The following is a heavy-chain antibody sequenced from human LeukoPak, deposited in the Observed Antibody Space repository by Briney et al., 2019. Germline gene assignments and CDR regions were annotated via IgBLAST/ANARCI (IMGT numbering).Heavy chain of an antibody. CDR1: GFTFSDHY. CDR3: AIGPRGYYDLDY. J-gene: IGHJ4*02. Sequence: PGGSLRLSCAASGFTFSDHYMDWVRQAPGKGLEWVGRTRNKANSYTTEYAASVKGRFTISRDDSKNSLYLQMNSLKTEDTAVYYCAIGPRGYYDLDYWGQGTLVTVSS. V-gene: IGHV3-72*01. D-gene: IGHD3-22*01. CDR2: TRNKANSYTT.